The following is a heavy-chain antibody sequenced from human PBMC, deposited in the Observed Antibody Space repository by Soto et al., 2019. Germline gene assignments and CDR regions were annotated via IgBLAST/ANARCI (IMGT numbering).Heavy chain of an antibody. CDR1: GLTFGNFW. CDR2: IRPDGSEI. V-gene: IGHV3-7*01. CDR3: ASDRAPVQFLGYAY. D-gene: IGHD3-3*01. Sequence: EVQLVESGGGVVQPGGSLRLSCAVSGLTFGNFWFSWVRRAPGKGLEWVANIRPDGSEIHYVDSVKGRFTISGDNAANSKYLQTNSVSVVDTVKYYSASDRAPVQFLGYAYWGQGAPVTVSS. J-gene: IGHJ4*02.